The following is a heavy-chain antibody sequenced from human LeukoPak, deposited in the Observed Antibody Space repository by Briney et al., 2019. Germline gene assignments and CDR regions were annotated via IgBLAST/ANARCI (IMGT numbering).Heavy chain of an antibody. CDR3: AARGYSYGHFDY. J-gene: IGHJ4*02. V-gene: IGHV3-21*01. D-gene: IGHD5-18*01. CDR2: ISSSSSYI. CDR1: GFTFSSYS. Sequence: GGSLRLSCAASGFTFSSYSMNWVRQAPVKGLEWVSSISSSSSYIYYADSVKGRFTISRDNAKNSLYLQMNSLRAEDTAVYYCAARGYSYGHFDYWGQGTLVTVSS.